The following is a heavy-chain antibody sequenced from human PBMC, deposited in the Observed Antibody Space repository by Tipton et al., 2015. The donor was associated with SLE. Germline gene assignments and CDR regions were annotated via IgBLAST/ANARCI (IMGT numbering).Heavy chain of an antibody. V-gene: IGHV4-39*07. CDR1: GGSISSSSYY. CDR2: IYHSGST. J-gene: IGHJ3*02. CDR3: ASYREDAFDI. Sequence: TLSLTCAVSGGSISSSSYYWGWIRQPPGKGLEWIGEIYHSGSTYYNPSLKSRVTISVDTSKNQFSLKLSSVTAADTAVYYCASYREDAFDIWGQGTMVTVSS. D-gene: IGHD1-26*01.